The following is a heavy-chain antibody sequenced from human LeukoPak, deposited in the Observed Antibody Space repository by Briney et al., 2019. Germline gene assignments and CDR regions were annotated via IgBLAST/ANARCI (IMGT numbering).Heavy chain of an antibody. Sequence: GGSLRLSCAASGFTFGSYGMSWVRQAPGKGLEWVSFISGTGLSRYYVDSVKGRFTISRDNSKNMLYLQMNSLRGEDTAVYYCATGLWTYGYWGQGTLVTVSS. CDR3: ATGLWTYGY. CDR1: GFTFGSYG. D-gene: IGHD3-10*01. CDR2: ISGTGLSR. J-gene: IGHJ4*02. V-gene: IGHV3-23*01.